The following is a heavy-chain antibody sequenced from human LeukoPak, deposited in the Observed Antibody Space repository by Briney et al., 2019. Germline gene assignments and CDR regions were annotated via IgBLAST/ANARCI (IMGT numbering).Heavy chain of an antibody. J-gene: IGHJ6*03. CDR2: ISSSGSTI. V-gene: IGHV3-11*04. Sequence: GGSLRLSCAASGFTFSDYYMSWIRQAPGKGLEWVSYISSSGSTIYYADSVKGRVTTSRDNAKNSLYLQMNSLRAEDTAVYYCARDSYYYYYMDVWGKGTTVTVSS. CDR3: ARDSYYYYYMDV. CDR1: GFTFSDYY.